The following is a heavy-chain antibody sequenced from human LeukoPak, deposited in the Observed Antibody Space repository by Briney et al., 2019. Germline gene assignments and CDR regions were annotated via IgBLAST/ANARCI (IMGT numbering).Heavy chain of an antibody. CDR1: GGSISNYY. CDR3: ARVTGYRIEDYFDY. D-gene: IGHD6-13*01. Sequence: TSETLSLTCTVSGGSISNYYWNWIRQPPGKGLEWIGYIYYSGTTNYNPSLKSRVSMSVDTSKNQFSLKLSSVTAADTAVYYCARVTGYRIEDYFDYWGQGTLVTVSS. CDR2: IYYSGTT. J-gene: IGHJ4*02. V-gene: IGHV4-59*01.